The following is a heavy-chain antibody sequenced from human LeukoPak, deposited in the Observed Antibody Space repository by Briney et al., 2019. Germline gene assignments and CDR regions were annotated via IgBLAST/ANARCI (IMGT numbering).Heavy chain of an antibody. J-gene: IGHJ4*02. Sequence: SVKVSCKASGGTFSSYAISWVRQAPGQGLEWMGGIIPIFGTANYAQKFQGRVTITADEPTSTAYMELSSLRSEDTAVYYCARDPPRYSREGGADYWGQGTLVTVSS. D-gene: IGHD6-13*01. V-gene: IGHV1-69*13. CDR3: ARDPPRYSREGGADY. CDR2: IIPIFGTA. CDR1: GGTFSSYA.